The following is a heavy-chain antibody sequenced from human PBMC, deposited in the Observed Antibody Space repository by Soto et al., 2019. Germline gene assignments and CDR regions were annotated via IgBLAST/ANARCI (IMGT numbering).Heavy chain of an antibody. J-gene: IGHJ2*01. CDR3: ESQLAPFWYFDL. CDR1: GGSISSYY. Sequence: SETLSLTCTVSGGSISSYYWSWIRQPAGKGLEWIGRIYTSGSTNYNPSLKSRVTMSVDTSKNQFSLKLSSVTAADTAVYYCESQLAPFWYFDLWGRGALVTVSS. CDR2: IYTSGST. D-gene: IGHD6-13*01. V-gene: IGHV4-4*07.